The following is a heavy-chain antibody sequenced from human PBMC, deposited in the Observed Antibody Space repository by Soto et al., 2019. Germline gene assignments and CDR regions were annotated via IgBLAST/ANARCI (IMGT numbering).Heavy chain of an antibody. V-gene: IGHV4-4*07. Sequence: QVQLQESGPGLVKPSETPSLTCTVSGGSISSYYWSWIRQPAGKGLEWIGRIYTSGSTNYNPSLKSRVTMSVDTSKNQFSLKLSSVTAADTAVYYCARDLTYYDSSWGYFDYWGQGTLVTVSS. D-gene: IGHD3-22*01. J-gene: IGHJ4*02. CDR2: IYTSGST. CDR3: ARDLTYYDSSWGYFDY. CDR1: GGSISSYY.